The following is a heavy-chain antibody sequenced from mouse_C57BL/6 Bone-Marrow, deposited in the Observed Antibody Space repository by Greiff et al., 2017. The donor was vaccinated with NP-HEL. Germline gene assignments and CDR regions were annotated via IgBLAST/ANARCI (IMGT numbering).Heavy chain of an antibody. CDR2: ISDGGSYT. CDR1: GFTFSSYA. J-gene: IGHJ3*01. Sequence: EVQLQESGGGLVKPGGSLKLSCAASGFTFSSYAMSWVRQTPEKRLEWVATISDGGSYTYYPDNVKGRFTISRDNAKNNLYLQMSHLKSEDTAMYYCARGSTLPEFAYWGQGTLVTVSA. D-gene: IGHD2-10*01. V-gene: IGHV5-4*01. CDR3: ARGSTLPEFAY.